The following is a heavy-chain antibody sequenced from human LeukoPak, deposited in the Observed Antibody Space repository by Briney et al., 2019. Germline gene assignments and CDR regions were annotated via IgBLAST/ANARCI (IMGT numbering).Heavy chain of an antibody. CDR2: IYHTGRT. V-gene: IGHV4-59*12. J-gene: IGHJ3*02. CDR3: ARGYGDNSGAFDI. Sequence: SETLSLTCTVSGGSISSYYWSWIRQPPGKGLEWIGYIYHTGRTSYNPSLKSRVTISVDRSKNQFSLKLNSVTAADTAVYYCARGYGDNSGAFDIWGQGTMVTVSS. D-gene: IGHD4-23*01. CDR1: GGSISSYY.